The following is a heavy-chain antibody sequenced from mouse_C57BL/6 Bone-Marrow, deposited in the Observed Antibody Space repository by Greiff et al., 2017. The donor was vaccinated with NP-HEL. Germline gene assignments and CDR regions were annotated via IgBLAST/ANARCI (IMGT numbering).Heavy chain of an antibody. CDR3: ARSFITTVVAPRYYAMDY. J-gene: IGHJ4*01. D-gene: IGHD1-1*01. CDR1: GYTFTSYW. CDR2: IHPNSGST. Sequence: QVQLQQPGAELVKPGASVQLSCKASGYTFTSYWMHWVKQRPGQGLEWIGMIHPNSGSTNYNEKFKSKATLTVDKSSSTAYMQLSSLTSEDSAVYYCARSFITTVVAPRYYAMDYWGQGTSVTVSS. V-gene: IGHV1-64*01.